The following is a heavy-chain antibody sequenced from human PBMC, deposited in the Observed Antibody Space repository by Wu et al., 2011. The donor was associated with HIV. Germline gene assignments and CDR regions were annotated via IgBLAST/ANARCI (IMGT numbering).Heavy chain of an antibody. V-gene: IGHV1-69*05. CDR1: GGTFNSYG. CDR3: AMTTVTTTDDFYYMDV. D-gene: IGHD4-17*01. CDR2: SSLXLVQ. Sequence: SGGTFNSYGITWVRQAPRTRALSGWRESSLXLVQQTTHRRFQGRVTMTRDTSTSTVYMELSSLRSEDTAVYYCAMTTVTTTDDFYYMDVWGKGTTVTVSS. J-gene: IGHJ6*03.